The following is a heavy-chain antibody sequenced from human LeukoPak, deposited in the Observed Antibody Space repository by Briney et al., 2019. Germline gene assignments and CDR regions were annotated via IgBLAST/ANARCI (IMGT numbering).Heavy chain of an antibody. D-gene: IGHD6-13*01. CDR2: INHSRST. V-gene: IGHV4-34*01. J-gene: IGHJ4*02. CDR3: ARGPRDSTTWYANY. CDR1: GGPFSVYY. Sequence: SETLSLTCAVYGGPFSVYYWRWLRQPPGKGLEWIGEINHSRSTNYNPSLKSRVTIAVDTSKNQFPLNLSSVTVADTAVYYCARGPRDSTTWYANYWGQGILVTVSS.